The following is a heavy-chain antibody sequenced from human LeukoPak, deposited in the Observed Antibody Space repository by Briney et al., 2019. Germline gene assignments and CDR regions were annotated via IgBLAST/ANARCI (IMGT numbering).Heavy chain of an antibody. CDR2: IIPIYGTP. V-gene: IGHV1-69*13. CDR1: SGTFSNYA. D-gene: IGHD6-13*01. J-gene: IGHJ4*02. CDR3: ARGYSSSWTYLY. Sequence: ASVKVSCKASSGTFSNYAFNWVRQAPGQGLEWMGNIIPIYGTPNYAQKFRDRVTITADASATTAYMELTGLTSEDSAMYYCARGYSSSWTYLYWGQGTLVTVSS.